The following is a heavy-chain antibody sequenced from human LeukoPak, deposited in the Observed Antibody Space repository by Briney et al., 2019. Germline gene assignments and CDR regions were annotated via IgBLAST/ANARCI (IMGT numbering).Heavy chain of an antibody. D-gene: IGHD5-24*01. CDR1: GGSISSYY. CDR2: IYYSGST. J-gene: IGHJ3*02. V-gene: IGHV4-59*01. Sequence: SETLSLTCTVSGGSISSYYWSWIRQPPGKGLEWIGYIYYSGSTNYNPSLKSRVTISVDTSKNQFSLKLSSVTAADTDVYYCAREEEMATSPMAFDIWGQGTMVTVSS. CDR3: AREEEMATSPMAFDI.